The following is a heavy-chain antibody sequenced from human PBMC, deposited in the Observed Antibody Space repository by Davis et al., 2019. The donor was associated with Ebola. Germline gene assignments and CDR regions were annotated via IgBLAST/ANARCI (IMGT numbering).Heavy chain of an antibody. CDR3: ARDAYYYDSSGYYLTTQYYFDY. D-gene: IGHD3-22*01. J-gene: IGHJ4*02. Sequence: GESLKISCAASGFTFSSYSMNWVRQAPGKGLEWVSYISSSSSTIYYADSVKGRFTISRDNAKNSLYLQMNSLRDEDTAVYYCARDAYYYDSSGYYLTTQYYFDYWGQGTLVTVSS. CDR1: GFTFSSYS. V-gene: IGHV3-48*02. CDR2: ISSSSSTI.